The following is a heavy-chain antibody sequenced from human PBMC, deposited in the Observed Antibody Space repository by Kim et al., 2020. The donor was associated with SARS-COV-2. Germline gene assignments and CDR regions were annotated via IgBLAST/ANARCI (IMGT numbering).Heavy chain of an antibody. CDR3: ARAPWLLPDY. J-gene: IGHJ4*02. CDR2: ST. Sequence: STNYNPSLKSRVTISVDTSKNQFSLKLSSVTAEDTAVYYCARAPWLLPDYWGQGTLVTVSS. V-gene: IGHV4-59*01. D-gene: IGHD2-15*01.